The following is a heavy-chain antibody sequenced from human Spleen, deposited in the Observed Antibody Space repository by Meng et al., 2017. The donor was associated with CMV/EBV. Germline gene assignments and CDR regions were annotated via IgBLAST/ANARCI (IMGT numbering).Heavy chain of an antibody. D-gene: IGHD3-3*01. V-gene: IGHV3-21*03. CDR3: ARGGFFEWLSLTFDH. CDR1: GFTFASYS. CDR2: ITTSSTSNI. Sequence: GESLKISCAASGFTFASYSMNWVRLAPGKGLEWVSSITTSSTSNIYYADSVKGRFTISRDNAKNSVYLQMNSLKTEDTAVYYCARGGFFEWLSLTFDHWGQGTLVTVSS. J-gene: IGHJ4*02.